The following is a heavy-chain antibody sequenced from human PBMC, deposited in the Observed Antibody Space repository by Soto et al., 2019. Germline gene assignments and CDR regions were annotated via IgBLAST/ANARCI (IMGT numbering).Heavy chain of an antibody. D-gene: IGHD2-15*01. CDR2: IGTAGDT. V-gene: IGHV3-13*01. CDR1: GFTFSSYD. CDR3: STELEYCSGGSCYQY. J-gene: IGHJ4*02. Sequence: GGSLRLSCAASGFTFSSYDMHWVRQATGKGLEWVSAIGTAGDTYYPGSVKGRFTISRENAKNSLYLQMNSLRAEDTAVYYCSTELEYCSGGSCYQYWGQGTLVTVSS.